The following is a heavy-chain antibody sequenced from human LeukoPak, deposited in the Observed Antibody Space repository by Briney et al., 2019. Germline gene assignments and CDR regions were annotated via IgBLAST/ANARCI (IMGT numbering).Heavy chain of an antibody. J-gene: IGHJ3*02. Sequence: SVKVSCKPSRGTFSSYALSGVRPAPGQGREWMGGIIPIFGTTNYAQKFQGRVTITTDESTSTAYMELSSLRSEDTAVYYCARSITPMDGAFDIWGQGTMVTVSS. D-gene: IGHD3-10*01. V-gene: IGHV1-69*05. CDR3: ARSITPMDGAFDI. CDR2: IIPIFGTT. CDR1: RGTFSSYA.